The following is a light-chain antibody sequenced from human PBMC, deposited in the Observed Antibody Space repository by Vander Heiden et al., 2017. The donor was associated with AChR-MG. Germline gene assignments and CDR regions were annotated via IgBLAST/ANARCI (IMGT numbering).Light chain of an antibody. CDR3: QQTSSPPRT. CDR1: QRLGGL. J-gene: IGKJ1*01. Sequence: DIHMTQSPASLSAFVGDRVTITCRASQRLGGLLNWYQQKPGSARKLLIYGVSTLHSGVPSRFSGSGSGTDFTLSISNLQPADFATYYCQQTSSPPRTFGQGTKVEIK. CDR2: GVS. V-gene: IGKV1-39*01.